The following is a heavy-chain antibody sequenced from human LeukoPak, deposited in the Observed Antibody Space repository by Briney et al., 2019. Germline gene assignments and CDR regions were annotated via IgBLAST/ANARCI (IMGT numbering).Heavy chain of an antibody. CDR2: ISGSGGST. D-gene: IGHD1-26*01. J-gene: IGHJ4*02. Sequence: GGSLRLSCAASGFAFSSYAMSWVRQAPGKGLEWVSAISGSGGSTYYADSVKGRFTISRDNSKDTLYLQMNSLRAEDTAVYYCAKSAGATNTFDYWGQGTLVTVSS. CDR1: GFAFSSYA. CDR3: AKSAGATNTFDY. V-gene: IGHV3-23*01.